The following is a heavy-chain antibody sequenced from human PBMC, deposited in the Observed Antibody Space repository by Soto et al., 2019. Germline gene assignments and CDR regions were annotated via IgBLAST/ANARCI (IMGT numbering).Heavy chain of an antibody. J-gene: IGHJ4*02. CDR2: IWYDGSNK. CDR3: ARDKSAIAARHFDY. D-gene: IGHD6-6*01. CDR1: GFTFSYLG. V-gene: IGHV3-33*08. Sequence: GGSLGLSCAASGFTFSYLGMHWVRQAPGKGLEWVAVIWYDGSNKYYADSVKGRFTISRDNSKNTLYLQMNSLRAEDTAVYYCARDKSAIAARHFDYWGQGTLVTVSS.